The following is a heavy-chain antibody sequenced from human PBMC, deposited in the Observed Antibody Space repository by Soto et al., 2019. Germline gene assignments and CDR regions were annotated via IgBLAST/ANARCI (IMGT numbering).Heavy chain of an antibody. CDR1: GGSISSGTSY. V-gene: IGHV4-31*03. CDR3: ARQVVVVPAAYFAP. J-gene: IGHJ5*02. Sequence: SETLSLTCSVSGGSISSGTSYWSWIRQRPGEGLEWIGYIFYSGSFYYTPSLRGRVLILADTSKNQFTLTLSSVTAADTAVYYCARQVVVVPAAYFAPWGQGTLVTVSS. CDR2: IFYSGSF. D-gene: IGHD2-2*01.